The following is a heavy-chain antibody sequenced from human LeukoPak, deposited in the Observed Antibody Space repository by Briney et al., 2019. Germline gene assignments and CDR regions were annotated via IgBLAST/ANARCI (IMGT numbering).Heavy chain of an antibody. Sequence: PGGSLRLSCTTSGFTFSDYAMTWVRQAPGKGLVWASRINSDGSSTSYADSVKGRFTISRDNAKNTLYLQMNSLRAEDTAVYYCASDSSSWYRGYYFDYWGQGTLVTVSS. CDR2: INSDGSST. J-gene: IGHJ4*02. CDR3: ASDSSSWYRGYYFDY. D-gene: IGHD6-13*01. V-gene: IGHV3-74*01. CDR1: GFTFSDYA.